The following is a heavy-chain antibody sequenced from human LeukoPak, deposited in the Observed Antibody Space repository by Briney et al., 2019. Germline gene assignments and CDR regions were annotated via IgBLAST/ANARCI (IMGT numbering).Heavy chain of an antibody. J-gene: IGHJ4*02. CDR2: ISSSSSYI. D-gene: IGHD3-22*01. V-gene: IGHV3-21*01. Sequence: GGSLRLSCAASGFTFSSYSMNWVRQAPGKGLEWVSSISSSSSYIYYADSVKGRFTISRDNAKNSLYLLMNSLRAEDTAVYYCASGSGSSGAVVWRGGQGTLVTVSS. CDR1: GFTFSSYS. CDR3: ASGSGSSGAVVWR.